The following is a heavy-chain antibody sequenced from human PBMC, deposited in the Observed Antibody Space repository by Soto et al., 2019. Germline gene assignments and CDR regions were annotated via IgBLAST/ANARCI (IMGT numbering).Heavy chain of an antibody. CDR2: INAGNGNT. Sequence: QVQLVQSGAEVKKPGASVKVSCKASGYTFTSYAMHWVRQAPGQRLEWMGWINAGNGNTKYSQKFQGRVTITRDTSASSAYMELSSLRYEDTAVYYCARRGYSYEIGFDYWGQGTLVTVSS. CDR1: GYTFTSYA. J-gene: IGHJ4*02. D-gene: IGHD5-18*01. V-gene: IGHV1-3*01. CDR3: ARRGYSYEIGFDY.